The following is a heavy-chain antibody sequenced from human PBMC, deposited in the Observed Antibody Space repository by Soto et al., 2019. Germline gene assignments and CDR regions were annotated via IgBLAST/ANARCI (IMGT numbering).Heavy chain of an antibody. J-gene: IGHJ2*01. CDR1: TDSIRNYY. CDR3: VREKWEGEIRVWYFDL. V-gene: IGHV4-59*01. CDR2: IYHTGYS. Sequence: QVQLQESGPGLVKPSETLSLTCTVSTDSIRNYYWTLIRQSPGKGLEWIGSIYHTGYSNYSPSLRRRVTITLDTSKRDTATIQFSLTLTSVTPADTAVYYCVREKWEGEIRVWYFDLWGRGTLVSVSS. D-gene: IGHD1-26*01.